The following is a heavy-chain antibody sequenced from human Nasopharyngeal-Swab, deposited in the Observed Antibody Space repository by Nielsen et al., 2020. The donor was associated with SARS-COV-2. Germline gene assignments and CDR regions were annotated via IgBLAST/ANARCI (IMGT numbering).Heavy chain of an antibody. CDR3: ARRTMIVVPHAFDI. CDR2: IYYSGST. Sequence: SETLSLTCTVSGGSISSSSYYWGWIRQPPGKGLEWIGSIYYSGSTYYNPSLKSRVTISVDTSKNQFSLKLSSVTAADTAVYYCARRTMIVVPHAFDIWGQGTMVTVSS. CDR1: GGSISSSSYY. J-gene: IGHJ3*02. V-gene: IGHV4-39*07. D-gene: IGHD3-22*01.